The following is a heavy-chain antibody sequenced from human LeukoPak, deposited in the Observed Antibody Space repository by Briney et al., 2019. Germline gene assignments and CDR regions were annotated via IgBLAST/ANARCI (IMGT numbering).Heavy chain of an antibody. Sequence: SETLSLTCTVSGYSISSGYYWGWIRQPPGKGLEWIGSIYHSGSTYYNPSLKSRVTISVDTSKNQFPLKLSSVTAADTAVYYCAKSSYSIFDYWGQGTLVTVSS. CDR1: GYSISSGYY. CDR2: IYHSGST. J-gene: IGHJ4*02. D-gene: IGHD5-18*01. V-gene: IGHV4-38-2*02. CDR3: AKSSYSIFDY.